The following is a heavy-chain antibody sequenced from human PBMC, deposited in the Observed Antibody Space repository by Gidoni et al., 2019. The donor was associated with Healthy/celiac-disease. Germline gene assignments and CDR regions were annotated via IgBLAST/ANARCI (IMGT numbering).Heavy chain of an antibody. CDR1: GGSISSSSSY. D-gene: IGHD3-22*01. J-gene: IGHJ2*01. Sequence: QLQLQESGPGLVKPSETLSLTCTVSGGSISSSSSYWGWIRQPPGKGLEWIGSIYYSGSTYYNPSLKSRVTMFVDTSKNQFSLKLSSVTAADTAVYYCARHYYYDSSGYYYGSWYFDLWGRGTLVTVSS. V-gene: IGHV4-39*01. CDR3: ARHYYYDSSGYYYGSWYFDL. CDR2: IYYSGST.